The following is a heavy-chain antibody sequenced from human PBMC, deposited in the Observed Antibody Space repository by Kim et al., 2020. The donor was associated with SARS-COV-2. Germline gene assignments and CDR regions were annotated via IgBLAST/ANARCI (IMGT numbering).Heavy chain of an antibody. CDR3: AGSITMIVVVDAFDI. J-gene: IGHJ3*02. D-gene: IGHD3-22*01. V-gene: IGHV3-48*03. CDR1: GFTFSSYE. CDR2: ISSSGSTI. Sequence: GGSLRLSCAASGFTFSSYEMNWVRQAPGKGLEWVSYISSSGSTIYYADSVKGRFTISRDNAKNSLYLQMNSLRAEDTAVYYCAGSITMIVVVDAFDIWGQGTMVTVSS.